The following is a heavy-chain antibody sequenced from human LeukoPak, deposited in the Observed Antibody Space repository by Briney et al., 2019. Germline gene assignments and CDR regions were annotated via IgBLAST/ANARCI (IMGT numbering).Heavy chain of an antibody. CDR3: ARGARDYHYYYYMDV. CDR2: IYYSGST. J-gene: IGHJ6*03. D-gene: IGHD6-6*01. Sequence: SETLSLTCTVSGGSISSSSYYWSWIRQPPGKGLEWIGYIYYSGSTNYNPSLKSRVTISVDTSKNQFSLKLSSVTAADTAVYYCARGARDYHYYYYMDVWGKGTTVTVSS. CDR1: GGSISSSSYY. V-gene: IGHV4-61*01.